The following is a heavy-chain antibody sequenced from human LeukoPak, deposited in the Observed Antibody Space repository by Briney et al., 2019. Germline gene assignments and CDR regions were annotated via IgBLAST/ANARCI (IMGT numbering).Heavy chain of an antibody. CDR1: GFTVSSNY. J-gene: IGHJ4*02. Sequence: GGSLRLSCAASGFTVSSNYMSWVRQAPGKGLEWVSVIYSGGSTYYADSVKGRFTISRDNSKNTLYLQMNSLRAEDTAVYYCANGQGDYYGSAHAFDYWGQGTLVTVSS. CDR2: IYSGGST. CDR3: ANGQGDYYGSAHAFDY. D-gene: IGHD3-10*01. V-gene: IGHV3-66*01.